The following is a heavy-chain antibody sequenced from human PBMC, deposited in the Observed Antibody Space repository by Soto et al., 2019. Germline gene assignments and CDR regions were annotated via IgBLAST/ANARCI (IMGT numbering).Heavy chain of an antibody. V-gene: IGHV4-4*02. CDR2: IYHSGST. CDR3: ARDQAYGRTVTAFDY. D-gene: IGHD4-17*01. CDR1: GGSISSSNW. Sequence: SETLSLTCAVSGGSISSSNWWSWVRQPPGKGLEWIGEIYHSGSTNYNPSLKSRVTISVDKSKNQFSLKLSSVTAADTAVYYCARDQAYGRTVTAFDYWGQGTLVTVSS. J-gene: IGHJ4*02.